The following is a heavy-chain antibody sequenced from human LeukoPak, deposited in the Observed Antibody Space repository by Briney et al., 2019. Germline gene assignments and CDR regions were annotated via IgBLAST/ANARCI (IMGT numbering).Heavy chain of an antibody. CDR1: GFTFSSYA. J-gene: IGHJ4*02. D-gene: IGHD3-22*01. V-gene: IGHV3-23*01. Sequence: PGRSLRLSCTPSGFTFSSYAMSWVRQAPGKGLEWVSTMTGSGDFTYYADSAKGRFTVSRDNSKNTLYLHMSSLRAEDTAIYYCANPDSSGFYLSIRFDFWGQGTLVTVSS. CDR3: ANPDSSGFYLSIRFDF. CDR2: MTGSGDFT.